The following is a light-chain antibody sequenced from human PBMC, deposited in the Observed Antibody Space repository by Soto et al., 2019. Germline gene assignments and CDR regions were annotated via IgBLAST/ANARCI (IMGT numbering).Light chain of an antibody. CDR2: DAS. J-gene: IGKJ4*01. CDR1: QSISSW. Sequence: DIQMTQSPSTLSASVGDRVTITCRASQSISSWLAWYQQKPGKAPKLLIYDASSLESGAPSRFSGSGSGTEFTLSISSLQPGDFATYYCQQYNSYSSLTFGGGTKVEIK. V-gene: IGKV1-5*01. CDR3: QQYNSYSSLT.